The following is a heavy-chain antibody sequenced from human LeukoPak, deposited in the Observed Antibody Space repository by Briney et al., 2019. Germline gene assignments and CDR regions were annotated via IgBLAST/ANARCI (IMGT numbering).Heavy chain of an antibody. Sequence: PGGSLRLSCAASGFTFSSYAMSWVRQAPGKGLEWVSAISGSGGSTYYADSVKGRFTISRDNSKNTLYLQMNSLRAEDTAVYYCARDDGGAITMVQGVISYWGQGTLVTVSS. J-gene: IGHJ4*02. CDR1: GFTFSSYA. D-gene: IGHD3-10*01. CDR3: ARDDGGAITMVQGVISY. V-gene: IGHV3-23*01. CDR2: ISGSGGST.